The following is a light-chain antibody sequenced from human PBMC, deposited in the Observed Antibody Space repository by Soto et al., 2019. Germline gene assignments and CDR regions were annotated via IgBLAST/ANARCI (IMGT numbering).Light chain of an antibody. CDR3: QQYNNWPQT. CDR1: QSVSSN. V-gene: IGKV3-15*01. Sequence: IVMTQSPATLSVSPGERATLSCMASQSVSSNLAWYQQKPGQAPRLLIYGASTRATGIPARFSGSGSGTEFTLTISSLQYEDFAVYYCQQYNNWPQTFGQGTKVDIK. J-gene: IGKJ1*01. CDR2: GAS.